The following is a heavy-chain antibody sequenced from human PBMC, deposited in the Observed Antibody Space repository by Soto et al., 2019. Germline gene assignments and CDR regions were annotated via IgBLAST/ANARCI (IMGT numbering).Heavy chain of an antibody. J-gene: IGHJ4*02. CDR2: ISYDGSNK. D-gene: IGHD2-2*01. Sequence: QVQLVESGGGVVQPGRSLRLSCAASGFTFSSYGMHWVRQAPGKGLEWVAVISYDGSNKYYADSVKGRFIISRDNSKNTLYLQMNSLRAEDTAVYYCAKDGVPAAILLFLDYWGQGTLVTVSS. CDR3: AKDGVPAAILLFLDY. CDR1: GFTFSSYG. V-gene: IGHV3-30*18.